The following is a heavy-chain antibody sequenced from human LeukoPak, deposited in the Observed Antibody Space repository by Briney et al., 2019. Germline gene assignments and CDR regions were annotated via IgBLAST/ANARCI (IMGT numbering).Heavy chain of an antibody. V-gene: IGHV3-23*01. Sequence: GGSLRLSCAASGFTFSSYAMSWVRQAPGKGLEWVSGTSGSGGSTYYAGSVKGRFTISRDNSKNTLYLQMNSLRVEDTAVYYCAKNGGSQCYSHLDSWGQGTLVTGSS. D-gene: IGHD2-15*01. CDR2: TSGSGGST. CDR3: AKNGGSQCYSHLDS. J-gene: IGHJ4*02. CDR1: GFTFSSYA.